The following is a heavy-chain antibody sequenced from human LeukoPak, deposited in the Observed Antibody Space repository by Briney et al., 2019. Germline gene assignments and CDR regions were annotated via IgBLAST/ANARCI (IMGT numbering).Heavy chain of an antibody. CDR1: GYTFTSYG. CDR3: AREGDIVVVPAASHYYYGMDV. V-gene: IGHV1-69*13. CDR2: IIPIFGTA. J-gene: IGHJ6*02. Sequence: SVKVSCKASGYTFTSYGISWVRQAPGQGLEWMGGIIPIFGTANYAQKFQGRVTITADESTSTAYMELSSLRSEDTAVYYCAREGDIVVVPAASHYYYGMDVWGQGTTVTVSS. D-gene: IGHD2-2*01.